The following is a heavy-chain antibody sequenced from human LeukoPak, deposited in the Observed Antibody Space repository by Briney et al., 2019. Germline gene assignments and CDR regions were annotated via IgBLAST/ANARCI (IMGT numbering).Heavy chain of an antibody. CDR2: IYHSGST. D-gene: IGHD5-18*01. V-gene: IGHV4-59*04. Sequence: SETLSLTCTVSGGSISSYYWSWIRQPPGKGLEWIGSIYHSGSTYYNPSLKSRVTISVDTSKNQFSLKLSSVTAADTAVYYCATLGYSYGTDYWGQGTLVTVSS. CDR1: GGSISSYY. J-gene: IGHJ4*02. CDR3: ATLGYSYGTDY.